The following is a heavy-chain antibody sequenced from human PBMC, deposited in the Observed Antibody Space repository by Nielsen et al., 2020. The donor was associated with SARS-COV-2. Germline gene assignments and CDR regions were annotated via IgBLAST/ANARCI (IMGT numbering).Heavy chain of an antibody. Sequence: GESLTISCAASGFTFSSYSMNWVRQAPGKGLEWVSTISGSGGGTYYADSVKGRFSISRDNSKNMLYLQMNSLRAEDTAVYYCARDCSSTSCYTGAAVDYWGQGPLVTVSS. D-gene: IGHD2-2*02. J-gene: IGHJ4*02. V-gene: IGHV3-23*01. CDR3: ARDCSSTSCYTGAAVDY. CDR1: GFTFSSYS. CDR2: ISGSGGGT.